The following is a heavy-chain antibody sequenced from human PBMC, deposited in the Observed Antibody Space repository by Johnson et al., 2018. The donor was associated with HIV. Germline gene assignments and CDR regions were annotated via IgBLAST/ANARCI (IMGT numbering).Heavy chain of an antibody. CDR3: AKYTFDI. J-gene: IGHJ3*02. CDR2: IRYDGSNE. Sequence: QMHLVESGGGVVQPGGSLRLSCAASGFTFSSYGMHWVRQAPGKGLEWVAFIRYDGSNEYYADSVKGRFTISRDSSKNTLYLQMNSLRAADTAVYYCAKYTFDIWGQGTMVTVSS. V-gene: IGHV3-30*02. CDR1: GFTFSSYG.